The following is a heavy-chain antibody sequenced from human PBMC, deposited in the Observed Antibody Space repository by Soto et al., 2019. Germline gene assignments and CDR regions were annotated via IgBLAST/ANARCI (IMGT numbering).Heavy chain of an antibody. D-gene: IGHD3-10*01. CDR1: GGPYNSFA. CDR2: IIPVFGTA. V-gene: IGHV1-69*13. Sequence: GASVKVSCKASGGPYNSFAISWVRQAPGRGLEWIGGIIPVFGTATYAQKFKGRVTITAEESTSTAYMELSSLTSEDTAVYYCARFLGGAGSYYDGQNYNYYNGMDVWGQGTTVTVSS. CDR3: ARFLGGAGSYYDGQNYNYYNGMDV. J-gene: IGHJ6*02.